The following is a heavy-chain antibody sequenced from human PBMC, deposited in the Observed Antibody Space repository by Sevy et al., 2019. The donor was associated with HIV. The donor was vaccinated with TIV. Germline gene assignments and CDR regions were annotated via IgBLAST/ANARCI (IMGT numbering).Heavy chain of an antibody. CDR2: MNPNSGNT. CDR3: VNRRSSSSWTGDY. CDR1: GYTFTSYD. Sequence: ASVKVSCKASGYTFTSYDINWVRQATGQGLEWMGWMNPNSGNTGYAQKFQGRVTMTRNTSISTAYMELSSLRSEDTAVDYCVNRRSSSSWTGDYWGQGTLVTVSS. D-gene: IGHD6-13*01. V-gene: IGHV1-8*01. J-gene: IGHJ4*02.